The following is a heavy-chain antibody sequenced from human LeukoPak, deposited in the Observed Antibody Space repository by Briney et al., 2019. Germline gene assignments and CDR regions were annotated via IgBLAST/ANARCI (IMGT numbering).Heavy chain of an antibody. Sequence: SETLSLTCTVSGYSISSGYYWGWIRQPPGKGLEWIGSIYHSGSTYYNPSLKSRVTISVDTSKNQFSLKLSSVTAADTAVYYCARDVRGGYGDVFDYWGQGTLVTVSS. D-gene: IGHD4-17*01. V-gene: IGHV4-38-2*02. CDR1: GYSISSGYY. CDR2: IYHSGST. J-gene: IGHJ4*02. CDR3: ARDVRGGYGDVFDY.